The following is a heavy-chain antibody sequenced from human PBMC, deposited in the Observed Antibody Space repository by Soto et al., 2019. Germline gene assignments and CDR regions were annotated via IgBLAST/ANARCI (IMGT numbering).Heavy chain of an antibody. V-gene: IGHV4-59*01. CDR2: ISSSGST. Sequence: QVQLQESGPGLVKPSETLSLTCTVSGDSISRFYWSWIRQPPGKGLEWLGYISSSGSTNYSPALRSRVTISADTSKTQFSLKLNAVTAADTAVSYCARDDSTGGFDFWGQGALVTVSS. CDR3: ARDDSTGGFDF. CDR1: GDSISRFY. D-gene: IGHD6-19*01. J-gene: IGHJ4*02.